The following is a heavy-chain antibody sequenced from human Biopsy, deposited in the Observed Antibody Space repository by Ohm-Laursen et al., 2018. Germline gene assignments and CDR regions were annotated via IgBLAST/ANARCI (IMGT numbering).Heavy chain of an antibody. CDR1: GGSFTGYY. CDR3: ARESDSSGYYYRDY. D-gene: IGHD3-22*01. J-gene: IGHJ4*02. CDR2: INHSGST. V-gene: IGHV4-34*01. Sequence: SETLSLTCAVYGGSFTGYYWSWIRQLPGKGLEWIGEINHSGSTNYNPSLKSRVTISLDTSKNQLSLKLSSVTAADTAVYYCARESDSSGYYYRDYWGQGTLVTVSS.